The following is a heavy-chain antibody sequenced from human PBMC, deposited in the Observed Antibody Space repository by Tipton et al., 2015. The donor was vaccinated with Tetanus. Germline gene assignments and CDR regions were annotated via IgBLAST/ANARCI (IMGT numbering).Heavy chain of an antibody. V-gene: IGHV4-61*08. D-gene: IGHD3-22*01. CDR3: TGDGYYDTSLRDYYGMDV. Sequence: TLSLTCTVSGSSISRSGHYWTWIRQPPGKEPEWVGYVYHSGATNYHPSLKSRLAISADTSKNQFSLKVTSVTAADTAVYFCTGDGYYDTSLRDYYGMDVWGPGTTVTVSS. J-gene: IGHJ6*02. CDR1: GSSISRSGHY. CDR2: VYHSGAT.